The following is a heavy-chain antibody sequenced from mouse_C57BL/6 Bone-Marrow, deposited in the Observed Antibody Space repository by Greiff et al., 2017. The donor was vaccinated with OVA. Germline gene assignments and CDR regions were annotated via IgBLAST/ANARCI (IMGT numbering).Heavy chain of an antibody. J-gene: IGHJ4*01. CDR1: GYTFTSYG. CDR2: IYPRSGKT. Sequence: VKLVESGAELARPGASVKLSCKASGYTFTSYGISWVKQRTGPGLEWIGEIYPRSGKTYYNEKFKGKATLTADKSSSTAYMELRSLTSEDSAVYFCAKSSYDAMDYWGQGTSVTVSS. CDR3: AKSSYDAMDY. V-gene: IGHV1-81*01. D-gene: IGHD1-1*01.